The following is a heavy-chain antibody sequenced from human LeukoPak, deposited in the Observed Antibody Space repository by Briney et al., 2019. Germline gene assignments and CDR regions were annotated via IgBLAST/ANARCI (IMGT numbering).Heavy chain of an antibody. CDR1: GFTFSSYT. CDR2: ISSSSTYI. V-gene: IGHV3-21*01. D-gene: IGHD5-18*01. J-gene: IGHJ4*02. Sequence: PGGSLRLSCAASGFTFSSYTMNWVRQAPGKGLEWVSSISSSSTYINYADSVKGRFTISRDNSKNTLYLQMNSLRAEDTAVYYCAKDRYRGTAMATGVRYFDYWGQGTLVTVSS. CDR3: AKDRYRGTAMATGVRYFDY.